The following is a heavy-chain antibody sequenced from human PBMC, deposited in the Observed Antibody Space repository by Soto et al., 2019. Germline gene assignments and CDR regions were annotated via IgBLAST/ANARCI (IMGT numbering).Heavy chain of an antibody. V-gene: IGHV1-2*04. CDR2: INPNSGGT. D-gene: IGHD4-17*01. J-gene: IGHJ4*02. CDR1: GYTFTGYY. CDR3: ATQRDYGDYGAFDY. Sequence: GASVKFSCKASGYTFTGYYMHWVRQAPGQGLEWMGWINPNSGGTNYTQKFQGWVTMTRDTSISTAYMELSRLRSDDTAVYYCATQRDYGDYGAFDYWGQGTLVTVSS.